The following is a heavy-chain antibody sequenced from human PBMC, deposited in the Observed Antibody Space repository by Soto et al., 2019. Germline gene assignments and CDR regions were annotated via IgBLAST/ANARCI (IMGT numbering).Heavy chain of an antibody. CDR1: GYTFTSYD. V-gene: IGHV1-8*01. CDR2: MNPNSGNT. Sequence: QVQLVQSGAEVKKPGASVKVSCKASGYTFTSYDINWVRQATGQGLEWMGWMNPNSGNTGYAQKFQGRVTMTRNTSISTAYMELSSLRSEDTAVYYCARSGLSGGGDHYYYMDVWGKGPTVTVSS. J-gene: IGHJ6*03. CDR3: ARSGLSGGGDHYYYMDV. D-gene: IGHD2-21*02.